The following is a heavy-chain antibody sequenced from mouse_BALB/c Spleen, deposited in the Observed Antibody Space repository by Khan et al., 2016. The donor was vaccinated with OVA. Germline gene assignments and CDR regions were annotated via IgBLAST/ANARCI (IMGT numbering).Heavy chain of an antibody. J-gene: IGHJ4*01. Sequence: EVQLQESGPGLVKPSQSLSLTCTVTGYSITSDYAWNWIRQFPGNKLEWMGYISSTGSTSYNPSLKSRISITRDTSKNQFFLHLNSVTTEDTATXYCARSLYYSDSYAMDYWVQGTSVTVSS. CDR2: ISSTGST. CDR3: ARSLYYSDSYAMDY. CDR1: GYSITSDYA. D-gene: IGHD2-13*01. V-gene: IGHV3-2*02.